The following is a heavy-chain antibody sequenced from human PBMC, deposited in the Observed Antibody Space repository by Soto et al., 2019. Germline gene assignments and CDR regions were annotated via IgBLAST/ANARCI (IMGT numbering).Heavy chain of an antibody. CDR2: ISGSGAST. V-gene: IGHV3-23*01. CDR1: GFTFSSYA. CDR3: AKDARSNWNTGHYNGAFDI. J-gene: IGHJ3*02. D-gene: IGHD1-1*01. Sequence: EVQLLESGGGLVQPGGSLRLSCAASGFTFSSYAMSWVRQAPGKGLEWVSAISGSGASTYYADSVKGRFTISRDNSENTLYVQMNSLRGEDAALYSSAKDARSNWNTGHYNGAFDIWGQGTMVTVSS.